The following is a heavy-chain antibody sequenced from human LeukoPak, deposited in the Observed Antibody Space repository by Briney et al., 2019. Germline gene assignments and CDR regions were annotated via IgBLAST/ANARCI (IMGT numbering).Heavy chain of an antibody. CDR3: AKNGHSTGIAAASYNWFDP. D-gene: IGHD6-13*01. Sequence: GGTLRLSCAASGFTFNSCARSWVRQAPGKELEGVLALSGSGGSTYYADSVKGRFTISRDNSPNTLYLQMTRLRAEDTAVYYCAKNGHSTGIAAASYNWFDPWGQGTLVTDSS. CDR2: LSGSGGST. J-gene: IGHJ5*02. V-gene: IGHV3-23*01. CDR1: GFTFNSCA.